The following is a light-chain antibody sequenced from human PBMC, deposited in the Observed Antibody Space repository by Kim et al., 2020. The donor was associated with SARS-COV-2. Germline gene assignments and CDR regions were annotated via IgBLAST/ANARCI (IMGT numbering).Light chain of an antibody. CDR2: RNN. V-gene: IGLV1-47*01. CDR3: AAWDDSLSVFYV. CDR1: RSNIGSNY. Sequence: QRVTISWSGSRSNIGSNYVYWYQQLPGTAPKLLIYRNNQRPSGVPDRFSGSKSGTSASLAISGRRSEDEADYYCAAWDDSLSVFYVFGTGTKVTVL. J-gene: IGLJ1*01.